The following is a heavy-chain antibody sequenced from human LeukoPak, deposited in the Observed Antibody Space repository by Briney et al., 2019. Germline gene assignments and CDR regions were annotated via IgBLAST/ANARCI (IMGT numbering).Heavy chain of an antibody. CDR1: GFTFSSYS. CDR3: ARAYDILTGYYHFDY. V-gene: IGHV3-48*04. D-gene: IGHD3-9*01. Sequence: GGSLRLSCAASGFTFSSYSMNWVRQAPGKGLEWVSYISSSSSTIYYADSVKGRFTISRDNAKNSLYLQMNSLRAEDTAVYYCARAYDILTGYYHFDYWVQGTLVTVSS. J-gene: IGHJ4*02. CDR2: ISSSSSTI.